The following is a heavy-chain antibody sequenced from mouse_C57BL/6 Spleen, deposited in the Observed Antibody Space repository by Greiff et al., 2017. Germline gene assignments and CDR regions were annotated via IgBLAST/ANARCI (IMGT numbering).Heavy chain of an antibody. CDR1: GYTFTSYD. J-gene: IGHJ3*01. CDR2: IYPRDGST. CDR3: ARKGESSWFAD. V-gene: IGHV1-85*01. Sequence: LVESGPELVKPGASVKLSCKASGYTFTSYDINWVKQRPGQGLEWIGWIYPRDGSTKYNEKFKGKATLTVDTSSSPAYMESHSLTAEDSAVYFCARKGESSWFADWGQGTLVTVSA.